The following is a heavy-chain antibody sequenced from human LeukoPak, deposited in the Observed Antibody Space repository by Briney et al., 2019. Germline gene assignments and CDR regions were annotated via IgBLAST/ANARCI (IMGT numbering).Heavy chain of an antibody. CDR3: GVVPAATMLRDS. Sequence: PGRSLRLSCAASGFTFNIFGMHWVRQAPGKGPEWLAVLGDDGINTHYADSVKGRFTISRDNSQNTLYLQMISLRAEDTAVYYCGVVPAATMLRDSWGQGTLVTVSS. CDR1: GFTFNIFG. D-gene: IGHD2-2*01. J-gene: IGHJ4*02. V-gene: IGHV3-33*01. CDR2: LGDDGINT.